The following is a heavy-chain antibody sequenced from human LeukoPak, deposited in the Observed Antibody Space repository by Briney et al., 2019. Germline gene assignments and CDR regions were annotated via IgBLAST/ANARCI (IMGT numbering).Heavy chain of an antibody. CDR3: ATAVVVSAATVFAFDI. D-gene: IGHD2-2*01. Sequence: ASVKVSCKVSGYTLTELSMHWVRQAPGKGLEWMGGFDPEDGETIYAQKFQGRVTMTEDTSTDTAYMELSSLRSEDTAVYYCATAVVVSAATVFAFDIWGQGTMVTVSS. CDR2: FDPEDGET. J-gene: IGHJ3*02. V-gene: IGHV1-24*01. CDR1: GYTLTELS.